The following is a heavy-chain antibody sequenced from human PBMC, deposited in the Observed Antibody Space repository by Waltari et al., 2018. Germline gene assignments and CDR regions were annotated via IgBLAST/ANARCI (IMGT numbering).Heavy chain of an antibody. CDR1: GSTLTELS. J-gene: IGHJ4*02. CDR3: ATDALPRIAVAGTLDY. Sequence: QVQLVQSGAAVKKPGASVKVPCKVSGSTLTELSMHRVRQAPGKGLEWMGGFDPEDGETIYAQKFQGRVTMTEDTSTDTAYMELSSLRSEDTAVYYCATDALPRIAVAGTLDYWGQGTLVTVSS. V-gene: IGHV1-24*01. D-gene: IGHD6-19*01. CDR2: FDPEDGET.